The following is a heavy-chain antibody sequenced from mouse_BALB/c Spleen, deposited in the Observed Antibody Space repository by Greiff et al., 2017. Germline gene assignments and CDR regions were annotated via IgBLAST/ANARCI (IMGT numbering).Heavy chain of an antibody. D-gene: IGHD1-1*01. Sequence: EVKLVESGAELVRPGALVKLSCKASGFNIKDYYMHWVKQRPEQGLEWIGWIDPENGNTIYDPKFQGKASITADTSSNTAYLQLSSLTSEDTAVYYCARSELRDYYAMDDWGQGTSVTVSS. CDR3: ARSELRDYYAMDD. J-gene: IGHJ4*01. CDR2: IDPENGNT. CDR1: GFNIKDYY. V-gene: IGHV14-1*02.